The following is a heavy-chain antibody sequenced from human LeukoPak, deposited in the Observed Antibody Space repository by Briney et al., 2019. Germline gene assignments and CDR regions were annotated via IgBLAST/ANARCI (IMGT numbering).Heavy chain of an antibody. Sequence: SGGSLRLSCAASGFTFSSYSMNWVRQAPGKGLEWVSSISSSSSYIYYADSVKGRFTISRDNAKNTLYLQLNSLRAEDTAVYYCARGAYCSGGNCYPDDFNYWGQGTLVTVSS. CDR3: ARGAYCSGGNCYPDDFNY. D-gene: IGHD2-15*01. V-gene: IGHV3-21*01. CDR2: ISSSSSYI. CDR1: GFTFSSYS. J-gene: IGHJ4*02.